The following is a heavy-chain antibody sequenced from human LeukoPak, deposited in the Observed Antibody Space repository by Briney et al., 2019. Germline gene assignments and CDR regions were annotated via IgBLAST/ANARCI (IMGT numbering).Heavy chain of an antibody. Sequence: ASVKVSCKASGYTFTNYDVNWVRQATGQGLEWMGWMNPNSGNTGYVQRFQGRVTMTRDTSTGTAYMDLSSLTSEDTAVYYCARNPAASGSFEYWGQGTLVTVSS. V-gene: IGHV1-8*01. CDR1: GYTFTNYD. CDR3: ARNPAASGSFEY. CDR2: MNPNSGNT. J-gene: IGHJ4*02. D-gene: IGHD3-10*01.